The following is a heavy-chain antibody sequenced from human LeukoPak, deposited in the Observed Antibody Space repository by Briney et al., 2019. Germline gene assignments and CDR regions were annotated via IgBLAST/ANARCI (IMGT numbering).Heavy chain of an antibody. J-gene: IGHJ6*02. D-gene: IGHD2-2*01. Sequence: ATVKVCCKASGYTFTSYGISWVRQAPGQGLEWMGWISAYNGNTNYAQKLQGRVTMTTDTSTSTAYMELRSLRSDDTAVYYCARVTLYCSSTSCSPYYGMDVWGQGTTVTVSS. CDR2: ISAYNGNT. CDR3: ARVTLYCSSTSCSPYYGMDV. CDR1: GYTFTSYG. V-gene: IGHV1-18*01.